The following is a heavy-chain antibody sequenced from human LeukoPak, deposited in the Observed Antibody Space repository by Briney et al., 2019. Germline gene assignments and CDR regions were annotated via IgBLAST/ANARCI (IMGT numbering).Heavy chain of an antibody. CDR2: ISWNSGSI. Sequence: QPGRSLRLSCAASGFTFDDYAMHWVRQAPGKGLEWVSGISWNSGSIGYADSVKGRFTISRDNAKNSLYLQMNSLRAEDMALYYCAIDTGFGEFEVFDYWGQGTLVTVSS. CDR1: GFTFDDYA. D-gene: IGHD3-10*01. CDR3: AIDTGFGEFEVFDY. J-gene: IGHJ4*02. V-gene: IGHV3-9*03.